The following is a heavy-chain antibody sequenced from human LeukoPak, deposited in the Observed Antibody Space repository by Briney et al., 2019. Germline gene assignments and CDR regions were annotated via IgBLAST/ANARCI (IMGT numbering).Heavy chain of an antibody. V-gene: IGHV3-20*01. CDR1: GFTFDDYG. CDR3: ARDIETPVTTGYDY. CDR2: INWNGGST. Sequence: GSLRLSCAASGFTFDDYGMSWVRQAPGKGLEWVSGINWNGGSTGYADSVKGRFTISRDNAKNSLYLQMNSLTAEDTALYHCARDIETPVTTGYDYWGQGTLVTVSS. D-gene: IGHD4-17*01. J-gene: IGHJ4*02.